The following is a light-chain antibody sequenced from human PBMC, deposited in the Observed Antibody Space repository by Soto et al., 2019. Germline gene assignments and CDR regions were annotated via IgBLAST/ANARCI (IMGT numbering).Light chain of an antibody. CDR1: QGISNY. V-gene: IGKV1-9*01. J-gene: IGKJ5*01. CDR3: QQLNTYPIT. CDR2: AAS. Sequence: DIQLTQSPSFLSASVGDRVTITCRASQGISNYLVWYQHRPGKAPKLLIYAASTLKSGVPSRFSGSGAGTEVTLTVSRRQPEEFATYYCQQLNTYPITFGLGTRLEIK.